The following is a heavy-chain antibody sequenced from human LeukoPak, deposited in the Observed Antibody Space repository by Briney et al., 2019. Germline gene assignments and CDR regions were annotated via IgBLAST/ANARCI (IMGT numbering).Heavy chain of an antibody. J-gene: IGHJ4*02. V-gene: IGHV1-69*04. CDR1: GGTFRSYA. CDR2: IIPILGIA. D-gene: IGHD4-23*01. CDR3: ARDKDGGASVL. Sequence: NVSCKASGGTFRSYAISWVGQAPAQGLEWMGRIIPILGIANYAQKFQGRATTTADKSTSTAYMELSSLRSEDTAVYYCARDKDGGASVLWGQGTLVTVSS.